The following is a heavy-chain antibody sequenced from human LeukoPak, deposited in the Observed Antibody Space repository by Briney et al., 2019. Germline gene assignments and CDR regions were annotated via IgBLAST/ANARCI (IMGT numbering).Heavy chain of an antibody. CDR1: GDSVSSNSAA. V-gene: IGHV6-1*01. CDR3: ARAFDLQTGEEYFDY. Sequence: SQTFSLTCAISGDSVSSNSAAWNWIRQSPSRGLEWLGRTYYRSKWYNDYAVSVKSRITINPDTSKNQFSLQLNSVTPEDTAVYYCARAFDLQTGEEYFDYWGQGTLVTVSS. CDR2: TYYRSKWYN. J-gene: IGHJ4*02. D-gene: IGHD7-27*01.